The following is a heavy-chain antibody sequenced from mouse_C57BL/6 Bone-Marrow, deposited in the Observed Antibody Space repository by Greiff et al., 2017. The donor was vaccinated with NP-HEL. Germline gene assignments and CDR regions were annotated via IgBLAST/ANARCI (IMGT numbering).Heavy chain of an antibody. CDR3: AMNYGSSYYFDY. Sequence: QVQLQQPGAELVKPGASVTVSCKASGYTFTSYWMHWVKQRPGQGLEWIGRIHPSDSDTNYNQKFKGKATLTVDKSSSTAYMQLSSLTSEDSAVYYCAMNYGSSYYFDYWGQGTTLTVSS. D-gene: IGHD1-1*01. CDR2: IHPSDSDT. V-gene: IGHV1-74*01. J-gene: IGHJ2*01. CDR1: GYTFTSYW.